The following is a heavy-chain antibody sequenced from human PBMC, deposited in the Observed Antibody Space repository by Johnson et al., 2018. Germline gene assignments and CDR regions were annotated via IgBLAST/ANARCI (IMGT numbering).Heavy chain of an antibody. J-gene: IGHJ1*01. V-gene: IGHV3-30*18. D-gene: IGHD6-19*01. Sequence: QVQLVESGGGVVQXGRSLRLSCAASGFTFSSYGMHWVRQAPGKGLEWVAVISYDGSNKYYADSVKGRFTISRDNSKNTPYLQMNSLRAEDTAVYYCAKDRYSSGREYFQHWGQGTLVTVSS. CDR2: ISYDGSNK. CDR1: GFTFSSYG. CDR3: AKDRYSSGREYFQH.